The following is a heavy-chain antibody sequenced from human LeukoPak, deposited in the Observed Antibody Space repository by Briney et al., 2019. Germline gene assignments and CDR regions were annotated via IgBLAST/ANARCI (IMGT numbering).Heavy chain of an antibody. V-gene: IGHV4-34*01. Sequence: SETLSLTCAVYGGCFRGYYWIWLRQPPGKGLDWIGEVNHSGSTNYNPPLKSRGTISVDTSKNQFSLKLSSVAAADTAVYYCARGGGGLWFGERERLDYWGQGTLVTVSS. CDR2: VNHSGST. J-gene: IGHJ4*02. CDR1: GGCFRGYY. D-gene: IGHD3-10*01. CDR3: ARGGGGLWFGERERLDY.